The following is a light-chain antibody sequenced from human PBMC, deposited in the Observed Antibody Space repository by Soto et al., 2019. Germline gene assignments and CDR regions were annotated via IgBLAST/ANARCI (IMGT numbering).Light chain of an antibody. J-gene: IGKJ3*01. CDR2: KAS. CDR1: QSISSW. V-gene: IGKV1-5*03. Sequence: DIQMTQSPSTLSASVGDRVTITCRASQSISSWLAWYQQKPGKAPKLLIYKASGLESGVPSRFSGSGSGTEFTLTISSLQPADFATYYCQQYNSYSVTFGPGTKVDIK. CDR3: QQYNSYSVT.